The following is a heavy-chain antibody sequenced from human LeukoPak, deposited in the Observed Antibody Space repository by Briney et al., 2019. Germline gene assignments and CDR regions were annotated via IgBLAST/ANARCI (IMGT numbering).Heavy chain of an antibody. CDR2: INTDGSAT. V-gene: IGHV3-74*01. CDR3: ARDHFGGNSDY. J-gene: IGHJ4*02. CDR1: GFSFSSYW. D-gene: IGHD4-23*01. Sequence: GGSLRLSCAASGFSFSSYWMHWVRQSPGKGLLWVSSINTDGSATYYADSVKGRFTISRDNAKNTLYLQMNSLRAEDTALYYCARDHFGGNSDYWGQGTLVTVSS.